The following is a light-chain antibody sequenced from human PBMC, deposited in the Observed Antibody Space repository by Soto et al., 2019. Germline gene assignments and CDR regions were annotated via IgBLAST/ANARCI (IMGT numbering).Light chain of an antibody. CDR1: QSVSSDY. CDR3: QQYGSSPLT. CDR2: RAS. V-gene: IGKV3-20*01. J-gene: IGKJ4*01. Sequence: EIVLTQSPGTLSLSLGERATLSCRASQSVSSDYVAWYRQKPGQVPTVLIYRASTRATGIPDRFSGSGSGTDFTLTISRVEPAAFAVYYCQQYGSSPLTFGGGTRVEIK.